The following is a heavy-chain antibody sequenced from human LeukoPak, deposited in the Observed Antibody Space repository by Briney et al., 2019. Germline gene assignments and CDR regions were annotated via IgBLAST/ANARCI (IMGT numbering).Heavy chain of an antibody. V-gene: IGHV4-59*12. J-gene: IGHJ4*02. CDR1: GGSIRGYY. Sequence: SETLSLTCTVSGGSIRGYYWSWIRQPPGKGLEWIAYISQSGTTNYNPSLKSRVTISVDTSKNQFSLKLSSVTAADTAVYYCARGGYARGDYWGQGTLVTVSS. CDR2: ISQSGTT. D-gene: IGHD2-2*01. CDR3: ARGGYARGDY.